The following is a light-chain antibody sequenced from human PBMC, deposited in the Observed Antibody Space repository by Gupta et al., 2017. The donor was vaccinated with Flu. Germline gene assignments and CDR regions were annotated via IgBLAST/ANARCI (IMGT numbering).Light chain of an antibody. V-gene: IGKV3-15*01. CDR3: QQYSKWRT. J-gene: IGKJ1*01. Sequence: EIVMTQSPATLSVSPGETATLSCTASQSVSTYLAWYQQRPGQGPRLLIYGASTRATAIPARFSGSGSGKEFPLTSSSLQSEDFAVYYCQQYSKWRTFGQGTKVEIK. CDR1: QSVSTY. CDR2: GAS.